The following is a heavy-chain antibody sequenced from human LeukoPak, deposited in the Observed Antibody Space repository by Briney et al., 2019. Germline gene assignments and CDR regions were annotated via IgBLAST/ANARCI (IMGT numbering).Heavy chain of an antibody. CDR2: FDPEDGET. D-gene: IGHD3-10*01. V-gene: IGHV1-24*01. J-gene: IGHJ3*02. CDR1: GYTLTELS. Sequence: ASVKVSCKVSGYTLTELSMHWVRQAPGKGLEWMGGFDPEDGETIYAQKFQGRVTMTEDTSTDTAYMELSSLRSEDTAVYYCAREEGPTYYYGSGSSSDAFDIWGQGTMVTVSS. CDR3: AREEGPTYYYGSGSSSDAFDI.